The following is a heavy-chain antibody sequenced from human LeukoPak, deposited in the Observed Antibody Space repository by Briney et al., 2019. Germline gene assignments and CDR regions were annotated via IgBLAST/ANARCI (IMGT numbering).Heavy chain of an antibody. D-gene: IGHD3-22*01. CDR2: INPNIGGT. V-gene: IGHV1-2*02. CDR3: ARVKRLGYDSSGSRGLEY. Sequence: ASVKLCCRASENTFTVYYMHWVRQAPGQGLEWMGWINPNIGGTNYAQKIQGRVTMTRDTSISTAYMELSRLRSDDTAVYYCARVKRLGYDSSGSRGLEYWGQGTLVTVSS. J-gene: IGHJ4*02. CDR1: ENTFTVYY.